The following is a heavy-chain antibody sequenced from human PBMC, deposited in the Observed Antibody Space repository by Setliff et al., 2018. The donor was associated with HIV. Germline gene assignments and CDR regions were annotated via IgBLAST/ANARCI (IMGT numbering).Heavy chain of an antibody. CDR2: IYSTGST. CDR1: GPSINIHY. Sequence: PSETLSLTCTVSGPSINIHYWSWIRQSPGKGFEWIGYIYSTGSTNYNPSLKSRVTISVDTSKSQFSLKLSSLTAADTAVYYCARGRTQWPNYNYFDPWGLGTQVTVSS. CDR3: ARGRTQWPNYNYFDP. D-gene: IGHD6-19*01. J-gene: IGHJ5*02. V-gene: IGHV4-59*08.